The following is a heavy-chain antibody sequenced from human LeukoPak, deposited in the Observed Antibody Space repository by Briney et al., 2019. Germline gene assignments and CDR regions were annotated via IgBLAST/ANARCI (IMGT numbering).Heavy chain of an antibody. D-gene: IGHD6-19*01. Sequence: GGSLRLSCAASGFTFSSFAMSWVRQAPGKGLEWVSGISGSGGTTYYADSVKGRFTISRDNSKNTLYLQVNSLRAEDTALYYCAKAVAGYDAFDVWGQGTMVTVSS. CDR2: ISGSGGTT. CDR1: GFTFSSFA. CDR3: AKAVAGYDAFDV. J-gene: IGHJ3*01. V-gene: IGHV3-23*01.